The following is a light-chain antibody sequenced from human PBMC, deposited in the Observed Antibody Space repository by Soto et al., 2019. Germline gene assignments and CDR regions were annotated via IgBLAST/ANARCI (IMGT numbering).Light chain of an antibody. CDR2: VEGSGTY. CDR3: GTWATNTRV. J-gene: IGLJ3*02. Sequence: QLVLTQSSSASASLGSSVTLTCTLSSGHSRDIIAWHQQHPGKAPRYLMKVEGSGTYNKGSGIPDRFSGSSSGADHYLTISNLQFEDEADYYCGTWATNTRVFGGGTKVTVL. CDR1: SGHSRDI. V-gene: IGLV4-60*02.